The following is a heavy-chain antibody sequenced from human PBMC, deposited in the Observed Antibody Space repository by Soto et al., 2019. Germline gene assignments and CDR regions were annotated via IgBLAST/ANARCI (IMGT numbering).Heavy chain of an antibody. CDR3: ARGGIQLSSAFDY. V-gene: IGHV4-4*07. CDR2: IYTSGAT. D-gene: IGHD1-1*01. CDR1: GSSFSNFY. Sequence: QVQLQESGPGLVKPSETLSLTCSVSGSSFSNFYWSWIRQPAGKGLELIGRIYTSGATSYNPSLKRRVTMSVDTSQTQMSLNLRSVTAADTAVYYCARGGIQLSSAFDYWGQGILVTVSS. J-gene: IGHJ4*02.